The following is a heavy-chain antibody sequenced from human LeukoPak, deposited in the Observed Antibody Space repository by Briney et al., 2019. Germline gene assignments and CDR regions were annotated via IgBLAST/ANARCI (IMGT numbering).Heavy chain of an antibody. CDR3: ARDSAEVYAIFDY. V-gene: IGHV1-2*02. CDR1: GYTFTGYY. J-gene: IGHJ4*02. Sequence: ASVKVSCKASGYTFTGYYMHWVRQAPGQGLEWMGWINPNSGGTNYAQKFQGRVTMTRDTSISTAYMELSRLRSDDTAVHYCARDSAEVYAIFDYWGQGTLVTVSS. CDR2: INPNSGGT. D-gene: IGHD2-8*01.